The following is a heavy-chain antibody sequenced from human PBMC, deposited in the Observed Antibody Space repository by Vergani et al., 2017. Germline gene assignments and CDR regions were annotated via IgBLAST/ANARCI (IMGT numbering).Heavy chain of an antibody. J-gene: IGHJ4*02. Sequence: QVQLVQSGAEVKKPGSSVKVSCKSSGGTFSNHVLAWVRQAPGQGLEWMGGILPLFGTPTYAQRFQGRVTITADESTTTAYMELTSLTSEDSAIYYCAKYSAERQGYNYEYCLDYWGQGTLVTVSS. CDR2: ILPLFGTP. D-gene: IGHD5-24*01. CDR1: GGTFSNHV. V-gene: IGHV1-69*01. CDR3: AKYSAERQGYNYEYCLDY.